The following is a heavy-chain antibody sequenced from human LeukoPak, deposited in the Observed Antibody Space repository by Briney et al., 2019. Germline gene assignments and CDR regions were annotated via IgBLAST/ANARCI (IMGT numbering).Heavy chain of an antibody. V-gene: IGHV3-30*02. CDR1: GFTFSSYG. Sequence: PGGSLRLSCAASGFTFSSYGMHWIRQDPGKGLEWVAVIWYDGSNKYYADSVKGRFTISRDNSKNTLYLQMNSLRAEDTAVYYCAKMDYYGSGSSNWGQGTLVTVSS. J-gene: IGHJ4*02. D-gene: IGHD3-10*01. CDR3: AKMDYYGSGSSN. CDR2: IWYDGSNK.